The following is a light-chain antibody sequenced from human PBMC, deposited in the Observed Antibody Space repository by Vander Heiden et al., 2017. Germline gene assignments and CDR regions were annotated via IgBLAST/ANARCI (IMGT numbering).Light chain of an antibody. CDR1: TGAVTSGHY. V-gene: IGLV7-46*01. CDR3: SHSYSGACV. CDR2: DTS. J-gene: IGLJ2*01. Sequence: QAVVTPEPSLTVSPGGTVTLTCGSSTGAVTSGHYPYCFQQTPDNAPMILFEDTSNTPACTPALFSGSLLGANALPILSGAEAEEDDYYYCSHSYSGACVFGGGTKLTVL.